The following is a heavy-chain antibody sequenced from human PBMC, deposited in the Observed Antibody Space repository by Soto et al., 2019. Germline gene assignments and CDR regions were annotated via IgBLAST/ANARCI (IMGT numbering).Heavy chain of an antibody. V-gene: IGHV1-8*01. J-gene: IGHJ6*03. CDR1: GYTFTSYD. Sequence: QVQLVQSGAEVKKPGASVKVSCKASGYTFTSYDINWVRQATGQVLEWMGWMNPNSGNTGYAQKFQGRVTMTRKTSISTAYMELRRLRSEDTAVYYCAREGGYCTNGVCYYYYYMDVWGKGTTVTVSS. CDR2: MNPNSGNT. D-gene: IGHD2-8*01. CDR3: AREGGYCTNGVCYYYYYMDV.